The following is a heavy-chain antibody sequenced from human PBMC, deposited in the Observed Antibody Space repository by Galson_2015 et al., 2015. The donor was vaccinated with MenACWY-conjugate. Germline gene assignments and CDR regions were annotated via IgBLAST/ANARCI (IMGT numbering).Heavy chain of an antibody. CDR3: ASDLYDYVWGSYRGDY. CDR2: ISSSSRTI. J-gene: IGHJ4*02. D-gene: IGHD3-16*02. V-gene: IGHV3-48*04. CDR1: GFPFRSYI. Sequence: LILSCAASGFPFRSYILNWVRQAPGRGLEGVSYISSSSRTIYYADSVKGRFTISRDNDKNSLYLQMNSLRAEDTAVYYCASDLYDYVWGSYRGDYWGQGTLVTVSS.